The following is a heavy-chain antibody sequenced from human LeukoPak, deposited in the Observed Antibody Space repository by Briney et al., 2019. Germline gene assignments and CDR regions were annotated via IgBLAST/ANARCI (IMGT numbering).Heavy chain of an antibody. CDR1: GYTFTSYY. Sequence: GASVKVSCKASGYTFTSYYMHWVRQAPGQGLEWMGIINPSGGSTSYAQKFQGRVTMTRDTSTSTVYMELSSLRSEDTAVYYCAREILGDSSGYFYYYYYYGVDVWGQGTTVTVSS. CDR2: INPSGGST. CDR3: AREILGDSSGYFYYYYYYGVDV. D-gene: IGHD3-22*01. J-gene: IGHJ6*02. V-gene: IGHV1-46*01.